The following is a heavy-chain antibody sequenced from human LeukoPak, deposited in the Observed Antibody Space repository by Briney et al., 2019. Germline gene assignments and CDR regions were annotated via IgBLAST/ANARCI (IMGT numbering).Heavy chain of an antibody. J-gene: IGHJ4*02. CDR3: ARTYSGYDVSFDY. D-gene: IGHD5-12*01. Sequence: GSLRLSCAASGFTFSSYWMSWVRQAPGKGLEWIGYIYYSGSTNYNPSLKSRVTISVDTSKNQFSLKLSSVTAADTAVYYCARTYSGYDVSFDYWGQGTLVTVSS. CDR1: GFTFSSYW. CDR2: IYYSGST. V-gene: IGHV4-59*01.